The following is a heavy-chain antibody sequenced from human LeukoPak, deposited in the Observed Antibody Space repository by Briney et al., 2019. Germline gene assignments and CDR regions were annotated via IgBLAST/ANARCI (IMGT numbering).Heavy chain of an antibody. V-gene: IGHV4-61*02. CDR1: GGSISSGSYY. D-gene: IGHD2-2*01. CDR2: IYTSGST. Sequence: SETLSLTCTVSGGSISSGSYYWSWIRQPAGKGLEWIGRIYTSGSTNYNPSLKSRVTILVDTSKNQFSLKLSSVTAADTAVYYCARVGQLAFDYWGQGTLVTVSS. J-gene: IGHJ4*02. CDR3: ARVGQLAFDY.